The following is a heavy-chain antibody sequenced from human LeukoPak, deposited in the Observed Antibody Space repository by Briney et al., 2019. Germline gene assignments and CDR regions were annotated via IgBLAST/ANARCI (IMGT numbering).Heavy chain of an antibody. Sequence: GGSLRLSCAASGFTFSSYSMNWVRQAPEKGLEWVSSISSSSSYIYYADSVKGRFTISRDNAKNSLYLQMNSLRAEDTAVYYCARGPFIVADLSDYWGQGTLVTVSS. J-gene: IGHJ4*02. CDR1: GFTFSSYS. CDR2: ISSSSSYI. CDR3: ARGPFIVADLSDY. V-gene: IGHV3-21*01. D-gene: IGHD3-22*01.